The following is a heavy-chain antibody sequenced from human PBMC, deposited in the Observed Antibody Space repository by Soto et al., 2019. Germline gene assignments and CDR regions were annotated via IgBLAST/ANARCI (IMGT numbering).Heavy chain of an antibody. D-gene: IGHD2-2*01. V-gene: IGHV3-11*06. Sequence: CLRLSCAGSGFTFSDYFMSWIRQAPGKGLEWVSFISGSSDNIKYADSVKGRFTISRDNAKNSLYLQMNSLRAEDTAVYYCVRDSARIVVVPRVDGDNWLDPWGKGTLVTVSS. CDR2: ISGSSDNI. CDR3: VRDSARIVVVPRVDGDNWLDP. J-gene: IGHJ5*02. CDR1: GFTFSDYF.